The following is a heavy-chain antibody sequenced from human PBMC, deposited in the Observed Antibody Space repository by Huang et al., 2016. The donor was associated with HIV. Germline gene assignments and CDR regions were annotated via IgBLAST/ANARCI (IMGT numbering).Heavy chain of an antibody. V-gene: IGHV1-18*04. CDR1: GYTFSSYG. Sequence: QVQLVQSGAEVKKPGASVKVSCKASGYTFSSYGITWVRQFPGQGLEWMGWISAQKTTAPYAQNLQGRGTLNTDTSTSTAYLELRSLRAYDTTVYYCARGTLFGDRDYFQHWGQGTLITVSS. D-gene: IGHD3-3*01. CDR3: ARGTLFGDRDYFQH. J-gene: IGHJ1*01. CDR2: ISAQKTTA.